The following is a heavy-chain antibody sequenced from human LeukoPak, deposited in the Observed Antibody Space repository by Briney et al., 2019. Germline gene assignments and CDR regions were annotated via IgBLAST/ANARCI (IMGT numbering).Heavy chain of an antibody. V-gene: IGHV3-7*01. CDR3: ARRGYFEFWSGYFQRLEGWFDP. J-gene: IGHJ5*02. CDR1: GFRFSTYW. Sequence: PGRSLRLSCVASGFRFSTYWMSWVRQAPGKGLEWVANIKQDGSEKYYVDSVKGRFTVSRDNAKNSLYLEMNSLRAEDTAVYYCARRGYFEFWSGYFQRLEGWFDPWGQGTLVTVSP. CDR2: IKQDGSEK. D-gene: IGHD3-3*01.